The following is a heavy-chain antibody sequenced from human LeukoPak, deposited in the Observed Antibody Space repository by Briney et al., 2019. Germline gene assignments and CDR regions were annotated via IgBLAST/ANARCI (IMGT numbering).Heavy chain of an antibody. CDR3: ARDPSTLAYCGGDCYYPSFDY. D-gene: IGHD2-21*02. Sequence: GGSLRLPCAASGFTFSSYGMHWVRQAPGKGLEWVAVIWYDGSNKYYADSVKGRFTISRDNSKNTLYLQMNSLRAEDTAVYYCARDPSTLAYCGGDCYYPSFDYWGQGTLVTVSS. J-gene: IGHJ4*02. CDR1: GFTFSSYG. CDR2: IWYDGSNK. V-gene: IGHV3-33*01.